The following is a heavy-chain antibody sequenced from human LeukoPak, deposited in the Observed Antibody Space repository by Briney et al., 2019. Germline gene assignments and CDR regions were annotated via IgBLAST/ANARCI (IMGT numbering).Heavy chain of an antibody. J-gene: IGHJ3*02. CDR2: INPSGSST. CDR3: ARRSAVDAFDI. Sequence: GASVKISCKASGYTFTSYYMHWVRHAPGQKREWMGVINPSGSSTRSAQRFQGTVTMTRDTSTSTVYMELSSLRSEDTAVYYCARRSAVDAFDIWGQGTMVTVSS. V-gene: IGHV1-46*03. CDR1: GYTFTSYY. D-gene: IGHD6-19*01.